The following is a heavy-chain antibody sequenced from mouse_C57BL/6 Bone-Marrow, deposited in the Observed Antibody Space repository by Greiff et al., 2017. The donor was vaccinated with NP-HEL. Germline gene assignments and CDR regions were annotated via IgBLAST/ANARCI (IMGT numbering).Heavy chain of an antibody. CDR2: IYPGSGST. CDR3: AGPYNYYAMDY. CDR1: GYTFTSYW. V-gene: IGHV1-55*01. D-gene: IGHD2-12*01. Sequence: QVQLQQPGAELVKPGASVKMSCKASGYTFTSYWITWVKQRPGQGLEWIGDIYPGSGSTNYNEKFKSKATLSVDTSSSTAYMQLSSLTSEDSAVYYCAGPYNYYAMDYWGQGTSVTVSS. J-gene: IGHJ4*01.